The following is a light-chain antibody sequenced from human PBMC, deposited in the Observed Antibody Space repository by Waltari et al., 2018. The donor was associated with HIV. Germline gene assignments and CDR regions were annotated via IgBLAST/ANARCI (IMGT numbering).Light chain of an antibody. V-gene: IGKV3-15*01. Sequence: EIVMTQSPATLSVSPGERATLSCRASQSVSSNLAWYQQKPGQAPRLLISDASTRATGIPARFSGSGSGTYFTLTISSLQSEDFAVYYCQQYNNWPPGTFGQGAKLEIK. CDR3: QQYNNWPPGT. CDR1: QSVSSN. CDR2: DAS. J-gene: IGKJ2*01.